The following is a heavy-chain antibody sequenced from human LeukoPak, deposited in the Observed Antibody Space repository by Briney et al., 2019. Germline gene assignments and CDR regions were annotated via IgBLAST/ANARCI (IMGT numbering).Heavy chain of an antibody. CDR3: ARVPGPIDY. Sequence: PGGSLRLSCAASGFTFSNYNMNWVRQAPGKGLEWVSCIGISSTYILYADSVKGRFTISRDNAKNSLYLQMNSLRAEDTAVYYCARVPGPIDYWGQGTLVTVSS. V-gene: IGHV3-21*01. CDR1: GFTFSNYN. J-gene: IGHJ4*02. CDR2: IGISSTYI.